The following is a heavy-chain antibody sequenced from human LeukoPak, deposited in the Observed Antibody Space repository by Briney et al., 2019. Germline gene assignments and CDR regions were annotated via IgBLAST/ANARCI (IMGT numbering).Heavy chain of an antibody. CDR2: IYYSGST. D-gene: IGHD2-21*02. CDR1: GGSISSYY. Sequence: SETLSLTCTVSGGSISSYYWSWIRQPPGKGLEWIGYIYYSGSTNYNPSLKSRVTISVDTSKNQFSLKLSSVTAADTAVYYCARDYRGGDYNYAFDIWGQGTMVTVSS. V-gene: IGHV4-59*01. J-gene: IGHJ3*02. CDR3: ARDYRGGDYNYAFDI.